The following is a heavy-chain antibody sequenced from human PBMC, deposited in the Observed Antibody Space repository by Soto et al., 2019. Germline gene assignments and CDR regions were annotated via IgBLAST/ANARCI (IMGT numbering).Heavy chain of an antibody. V-gene: IGHV1-3*01. D-gene: IGHD3-10*01. CDR1: GYTFTSYA. Sequence: ASVKVSCKASGYTFTSYAMHWVRQAPGQRLEWMGWINAGNGNTKYSQKFQGRVTITRDTSASTAYMELSSLRSEDTAVYYCARVSITMVRGVITHNEPFDYWGQGNLVTVSS. CDR2: INAGNGNT. CDR3: ARVSITMVRGVITHNEPFDY. J-gene: IGHJ4*02.